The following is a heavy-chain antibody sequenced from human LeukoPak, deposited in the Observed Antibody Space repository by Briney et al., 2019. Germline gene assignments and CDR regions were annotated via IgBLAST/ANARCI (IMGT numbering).Heavy chain of an antibody. Sequence: QSGGSLRPSCTGSGFNFSAHLMTWVRQVPGKGLEWVSSVSGGGSDTYYADSVKGRFIVSRDDSKSTIYLVMNGLTVEDTATYFCARDQWFDGFDLWGQGTLATVSS. CDR3: ARDQWFDGFDL. CDR2: VSGGGSDT. V-gene: IGHV3-23*01. CDR1: GFNFSAHL. J-gene: IGHJ4*02. D-gene: IGHD3-22*01.